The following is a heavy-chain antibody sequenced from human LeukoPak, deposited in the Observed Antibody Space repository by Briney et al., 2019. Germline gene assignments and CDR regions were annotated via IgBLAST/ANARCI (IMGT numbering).Heavy chain of an antibody. J-gene: IGHJ6*03. Sequence: ASVKVSCKASGYTFTSYDINWVRQATGQGLEWMGWMNPNSGNTGYAQKFQGRVTMTRNTSISTAYMELSSLRSEDTAVYYCARAGVATIEKWYYYYYYMDVWGKGTTVTVSS. CDR2: MNPNSGNT. V-gene: IGHV1-8*01. CDR1: GYTFTSYD. CDR3: ARAGVATIEKWYYYYYYMDV. D-gene: IGHD5-12*01.